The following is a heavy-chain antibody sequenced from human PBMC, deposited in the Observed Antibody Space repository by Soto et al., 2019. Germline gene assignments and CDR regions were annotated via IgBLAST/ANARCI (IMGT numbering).Heavy chain of an antibody. J-gene: IGHJ4*02. V-gene: IGHV3-23*01. Sequence: EVPLLESGGGLVQPGGSLRLSCAVSGFTFSSYAMSWVRQAPGKGLEWVSSISGSGGRIDYADSVRGRFTISRDNSKNTLYLQMNSLRAEDTAVYYCAKDLTVTSISYFDYWGQGTLVTVSS. CDR1: GFTFSSYA. CDR2: ISGSGGRI. CDR3: AKDLTVTSISYFDY. D-gene: IGHD4-17*01.